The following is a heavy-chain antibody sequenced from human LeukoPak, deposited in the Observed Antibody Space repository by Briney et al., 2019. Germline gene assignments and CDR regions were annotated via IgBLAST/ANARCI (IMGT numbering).Heavy chain of an antibody. D-gene: IGHD3-10*01. J-gene: IGHJ4*02. CDR1: GFTFSSYE. CDR3: ARHGNHYGSGSYPYYFDC. CDR2: IGGSGFTI. Sequence: PGGSLRLSCAASGFTFSSYEMNWVRQAPGKGLEWVSYIGGSGFTIYYADSVTGRFTISRDNAKNSLYLQMNSLRAEDTAVYYCARHGNHYGSGSYPYYFDCWGQGTLVTVSS. V-gene: IGHV3-48*03.